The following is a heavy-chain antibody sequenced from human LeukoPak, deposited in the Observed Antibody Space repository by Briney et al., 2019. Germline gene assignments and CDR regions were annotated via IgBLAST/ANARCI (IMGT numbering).Heavy chain of an antibody. V-gene: IGHV4-59*01. CDR1: GDSISSSY. D-gene: IGHD3-10*01. CDR2: VYYTGSS. J-gene: IGHJ4*02. CDR3: AGYGSGSYYKAFDF. Sequence: SETLSLTCTVSGDSISSSYWSWIRQPPGKGLEWIGYVYYTGSSYYNPSLKSRATTSIDMPKNQFSLKLTSMTAADTAVYYCAGYGSGSYYKAFDFWGQGILVTVSS.